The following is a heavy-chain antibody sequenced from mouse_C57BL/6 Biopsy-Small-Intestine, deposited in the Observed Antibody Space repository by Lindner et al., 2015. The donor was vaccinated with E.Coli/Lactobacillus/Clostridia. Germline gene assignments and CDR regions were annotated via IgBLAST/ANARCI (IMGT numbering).Heavy chain of an antibody. CDR2: ITPNYGTT. CDR3: ARSLRVDYFDY. D-gene: IGHD6-5*01. J-gene: IGHJ2*01. CDR1: GYSFTDYN. V-gene: IGHV1-39*01. Sequence: VQLQESGAELVKPGASVKISCKASGYSFTDYNMNWVKQNNGKSLEWIGVITPNYGTTSYNQKFEGKATLTVDQSSSTAYLQLNSLTSEDSAVYYCARSLRVDYFDYWGQGTTLTVSS.